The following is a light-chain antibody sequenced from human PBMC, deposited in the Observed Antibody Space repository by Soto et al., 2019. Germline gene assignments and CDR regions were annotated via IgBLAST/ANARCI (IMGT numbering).Light chain of an antibody. CDR2: YAS. J-gene: IGKJ4*01. CDR3: QQTKSFPLT. CDR1: ESVHRN. V-gene: IGKV3-15*01. Sequence: EMVMTQSPATLSVSPGERVTLSCRASESVHRNLAWYQQKPGQGPSLLIYYASTRATGVPDRFTGSGSGTEFTLTISSLQPEDFATYYCQQTKSFPLTFGGGTKVEIK.